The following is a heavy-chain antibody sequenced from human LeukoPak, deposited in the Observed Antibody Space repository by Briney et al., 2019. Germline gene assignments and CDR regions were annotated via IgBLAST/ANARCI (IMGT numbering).Heavy chain of an antibody. CDR2: IGWNSGGI. V-gene: IGHV3-9*01. Sequence: GGSLRLSCAASGFTFDDYAMHWVRQAPGKGLEWVSGIGWNSGGIVYADAVKGRFTISRDNVKNSLYLQMNSLGAEDTALYYCVKVTAAGFVDHWGQGTLVTVSS. J-gene: IGHJ4*02. D-gene: IGHD6-13*01. CDR1: GFTFDDYA. CDR3: VKVTAAGFVDH.